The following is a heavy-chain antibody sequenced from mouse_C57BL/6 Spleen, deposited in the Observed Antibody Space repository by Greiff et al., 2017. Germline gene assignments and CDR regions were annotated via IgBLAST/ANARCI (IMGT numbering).Heavy chain of an antibody. D-gene: IGHD1-1*01. CDR2: IWRGGST. CDR1: GFSLTSYG. V-gene: IGHV2-5*01. Sequence: QVQLQQSGPGLVQPSQSLSITCTVSGFSLTSYGVHWVRQSPGKGLEWLVVIWRGGSTDYNAAFMSRLSITKDNSKSQIFFKMNSLQADDTAIYYCAKNCYGSTCYAMDDWGQGTSVTVSS. J-gene: IGHJ4*01. CDR3: AKNCYGSTCYAMDD.